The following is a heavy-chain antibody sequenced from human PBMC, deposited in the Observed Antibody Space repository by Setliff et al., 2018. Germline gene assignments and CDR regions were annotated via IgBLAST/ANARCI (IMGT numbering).Heavy chain of an antibody. CDR1: GFNFNLYN. D-gene: IGHD2-15*01. CDR3: VRDEVNCSGSKCYSGFDS. V-gene: IGHV3-48*01. CDR2: IISNSLTI. Sequence: GGSLRLSCEASGFNFNLYNRNWVRQAPGKGLEWSSYIISNSLTIHYADSVRGRFTISRDNARNSLYLQMSNLRAEDTAVYYCVRDEVNCSGSKCYSGFDSWGQGSLVTVSS. J-gene: IGHJ4*02.